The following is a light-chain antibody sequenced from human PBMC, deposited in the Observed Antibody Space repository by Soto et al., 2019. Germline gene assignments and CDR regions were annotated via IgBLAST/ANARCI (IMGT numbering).Light chain of an antibody. Sequence: DIVLAQSPATLSLSPGERATLSCRASQSVRTYLAWYQQKAGQAPRLLIYDVSNRATGIPARFSGSGSGTDFTLTISSLEPEDFAVYYCQQRSSWPLTFGGGTKVDIK. CDR3: QQRSSWPLT. CDR1: QSVRTY. CDR2: DVS. J-gene: IGKJ4*01. V-gene: IGKV3-11*01.